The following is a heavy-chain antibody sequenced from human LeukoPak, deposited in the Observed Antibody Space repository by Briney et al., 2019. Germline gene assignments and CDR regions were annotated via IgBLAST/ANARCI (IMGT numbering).Heavy chain of an antibody. Sequence: KPSGTLSLTCTVSGGSISSYYWSWIRQPPGKGLEWIGYIYYSGSTNYNPSLKSRVTISVDTSKNQFSLKLSSVTAADTAVYYCARDRRYYYDSSGYYHYYYGMDVWGQGTTVTVSS. J-gene: IGHJ6*02. V-gene: IGHV4-59*01. CDR2: IYYSGST. D-gene: IGHD3-22*01. CDR3: ARDRRYYYDSSGYYHYYYGMDV. CDR1: GGSISSYY.